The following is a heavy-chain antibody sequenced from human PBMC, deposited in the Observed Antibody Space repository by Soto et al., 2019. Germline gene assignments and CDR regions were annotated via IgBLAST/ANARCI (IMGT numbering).Heavy chain of an antibody. CDR2: FDPEDGET. D-gene: IGHD3-3*01. CDR1: GYTLTELS. Sequence: ASVKVSCKVSGYTLTELSMHWVRQAPGKGLEWMGGFDPEDGETIYAQKFQGRVTMTEDTSTDTAYMELSSLRSEDTAVYYWATDPGAFLENSNWFDPWGQGTLVTVSS. J-gene: IGHJ5*02. CDR3: ATDPGAFLENSNWFDP. V-gene: IGHV1-24*01.